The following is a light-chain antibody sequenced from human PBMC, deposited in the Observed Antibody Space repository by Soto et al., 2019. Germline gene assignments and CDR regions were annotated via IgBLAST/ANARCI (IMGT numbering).Light chain of an antibody. Sequence: DIQMTQSAASLSASVGDRVTITCQASQDIDKYLNWYQQKPGKAPKLLIYAASNFQSGVPSRFSGSGSGTHFTLTISSLQPEDFATYYCQQLHGYPITFGQRTRLEIK. J-gene: IGKJ5*01. CDR1: QDIDKY. CDR2: AAS. V-gene: IGKV1-17*01. CDR3: QQLHGYPIT.